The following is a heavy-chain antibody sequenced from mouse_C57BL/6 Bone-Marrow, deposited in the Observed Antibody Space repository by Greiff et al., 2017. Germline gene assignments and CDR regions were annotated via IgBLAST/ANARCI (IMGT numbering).Heavy chain of an antibody. Sequence: VKLMESGAELARPGASVKLSCKASGYTFTSYGISWVKQRTGQGLEWIGEIYPSSGNTYYNEKFKGKATLTAYKSSSTAYMELRGLTSADSAVFFVARAALGLDVWGTGTTVTVSA. J-gene: IGHJ1*03. CDR1: GYTFTSYG. D-gene: IGHD4-1*01. V-gene: IGHV1-81*01. CDR2: IYPSSGNT. CDR3: ARAALGLDV.